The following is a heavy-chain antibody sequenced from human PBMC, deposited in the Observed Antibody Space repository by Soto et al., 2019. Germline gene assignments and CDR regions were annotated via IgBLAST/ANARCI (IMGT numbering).Heavy chain of an antibody. D-gene: IGHD5-18*01. CDR3: AKDGYSYGYPYYFDY. CDR1: GFTFSSYA. V-gene: IGHV3-23*01. Sequence: EVQLLESGGGLVQPGGSLRLSCAASGFTFSSYAMSWVRQAPGKGLEWVSAVSGSGGSTYYADSVKGRFTISRDNSKNTLYLQMNSLRAEDTAVYYCAKDGYSYGYPYYFDYWGQGTLVTVSS. CDR2: VSGSGGST. J-gene: IGHJ4*02.